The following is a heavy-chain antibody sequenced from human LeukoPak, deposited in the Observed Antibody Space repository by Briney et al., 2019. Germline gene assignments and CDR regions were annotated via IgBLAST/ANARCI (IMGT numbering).Heavy chain of an antibody. J-gene: IGHJ4*02. CDR2: IIPIFGTA. CDR1: GGTFSSYA. D-gene: IGHD6-19*01. CDR3: ATESSGWSINYFDY. V-gene: IGHV1-69*06. Sequence: GASVKVSCKASGGTFSSYAISWVRQAPGQGLEWMGGIIPIFGTANYAQKFQGRVTMTEDTSTDTAYMELSSLRSEDTAVYYCATESSGWSINYFDYWGQGTLVTVSS.